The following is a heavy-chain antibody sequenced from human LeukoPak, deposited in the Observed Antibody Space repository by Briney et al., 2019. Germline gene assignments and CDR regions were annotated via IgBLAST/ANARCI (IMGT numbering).Heavy chain of an antibody. Sequence: SETLSLTCAGYGGSFSGYYWSWIRQPPGKGLEWIGEINHSGSTNYNPSLKSRVTISVDTSKNQFSLKLSSVTAADTAVYYCARDPYYYDSSGYYYDYWGQGTLVTVSS. CDR1: GGSFSGYY. J-gene: IGHJ4*02. V-gene: IGHV4-34*01. D-gene: IGHD3-22*01. CDR3: ARDPYYYDSSGYYYDY. CDR2: INHSGST.